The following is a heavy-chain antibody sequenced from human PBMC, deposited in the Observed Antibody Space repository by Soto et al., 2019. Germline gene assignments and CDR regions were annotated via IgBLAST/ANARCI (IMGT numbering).Heavy chain of an antibody. D-gene: IGHD3-3*01. CDR3: AKDIFTIFGVIDYYYYGMDV. V-gene: IGHV3-30*18. CDR1: GFTFSSYG. Sequence: GGSLRLSCAASGFTFSSYGMHWVRQAPGKGLEWVAVISYDGSNKYYADSVKGRFTISRDNSKNTLYLQMNSLRAEDTAVYYCAKDIFTIFGVIDYYYYGMDVWGQGTTVTVSS. J-gene: IGHJ6*02. CDR2: ISYDGSNK.